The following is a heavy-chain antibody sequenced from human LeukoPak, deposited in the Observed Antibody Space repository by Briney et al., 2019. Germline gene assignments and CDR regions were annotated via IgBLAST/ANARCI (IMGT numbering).Heavy chain of an antibody. J-gene: IGHJ4*02. Sequence: GGSLRLSCAASGFTFSSYGMSWVRQAPGKGLEWVSAISGSGGSTYYADSVKGRFTISRDNSKNTLYLQMNSLRAEDTAVYYCAKGRSSGYSQSFDYWGQGTLVTVSS. CDR3: AKGRSSGYSQSFDY. CDR2: ISGSGGST. CDR1: GFTFSSYG. D-gene: IGHD3-22*01. V-gene: IGHV3-23*01.